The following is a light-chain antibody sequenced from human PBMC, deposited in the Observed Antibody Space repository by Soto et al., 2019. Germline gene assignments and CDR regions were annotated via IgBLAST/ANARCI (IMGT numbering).Light chain of an antibody. J-gene: IGLJ2*01. V-gene: IGLV2-14*01. CDR2: DVS. CDR3: SSYTSSSTLDVV. CDR1: SCDVGGYNY. Sequence: QYALTQPASVSGSPGQSITISCTGTSCDVGGYNYVSWYQQHPGKAPKLMIYDVSNRPSGVSNRFSGSKSGNTASLTISGLQAEDEADYYCSSYTSSSTLDVVFGGGTKLTVL.